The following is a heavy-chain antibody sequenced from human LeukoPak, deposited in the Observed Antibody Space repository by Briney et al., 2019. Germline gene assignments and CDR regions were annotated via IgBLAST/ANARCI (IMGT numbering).Heavy chain of an antibody. CDR1: GYSISSGHY. V-gene: IGHV4-38-2*02. CDR2: IYHSGST. Sequence: PSETLSLTCAVSGYSISSGHYWGWIRQPPGKGLEWIGSIYHSGSTNYNPSLKSRVTISVDTSKNQFSLKLSSVTAADTAVYYCAREGYYDSSGAGDAFDIWGQGTMVTVSS. J-gene: IGHJ3*02. CDR3: AREGYYDSSGAGDAFDI. D-gene: IGHD3-22*01.